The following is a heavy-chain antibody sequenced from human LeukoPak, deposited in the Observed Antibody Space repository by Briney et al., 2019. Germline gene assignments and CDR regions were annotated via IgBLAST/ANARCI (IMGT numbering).Heavy chain of an antibody. J-gene: IGHJ4*02. CDR2: IYNSGST. D-gene: IGHD3-10*01. V-gene: IGHV4-30-4*01. Sequence: PSETLSLTCTVSGGSISSGGYYWSWIRQPPGKGLEWIGYIYNSGSTYYNPPLKSRVTISVDTSKNQFSLKLSSVTAADTAVYYCARDVVRGVIGFDYWGQGTLVTVSS. CDR1: GGSISSGGYY. CDR3: ARDVVRGVIGFDY.